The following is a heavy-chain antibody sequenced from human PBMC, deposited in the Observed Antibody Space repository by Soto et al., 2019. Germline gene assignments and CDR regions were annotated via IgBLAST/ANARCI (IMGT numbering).Heavy chain of an antibody. CDR1: GFLFTSCA. J-gene: IGHJ6*02. CDR3: AKGGFWVHYGMDV. V-gene: IGHV3-23*01. Sequence: EVQLLESGGGLVQPGGSLRLSCAASGFLFTSCAMNWVRQAPGKGLEWVSAISASGGTTFYADSVKGRFTISRDNSKNTLYMQVNNLRAEDTAVYYCAKGGFWVHYGMDVWGQGTTVTVSS. D-gene: IGHD3-16*01. CDR2: ISASGGTT.